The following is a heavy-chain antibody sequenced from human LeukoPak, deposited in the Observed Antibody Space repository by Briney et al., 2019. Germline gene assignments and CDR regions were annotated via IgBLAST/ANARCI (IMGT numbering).Heavy chain of an antibody. V-gene: IGHV3-53*01. CDR3: AREGYYDSSGYPDY. CDR2: IYSDGRT. J-gene: IGHJ4*02. D-gene: IGHD3-22*01. Sequence: PGGSLRLSCAASGFTVSSNYMSWVRQAPGKGLEWVSVIYSDGRTYYADSVKGRFTISRDNSKNTLYLETNSLRAEDTAVYYCAREGYYDSSGYPDYWGQGTLVTVSS. CDR1: GFTVSSNY.